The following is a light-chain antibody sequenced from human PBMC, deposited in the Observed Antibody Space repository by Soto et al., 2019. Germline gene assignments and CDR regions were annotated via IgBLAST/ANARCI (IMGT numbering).Light chain of an antibody. J-gene: IGKJ2*01. V-gene: IGKV3-20*01. CDR3: QQYGSSVSYT. Sequence: EIVLTQSPGTLSLSPGERVTLSCRASQSVYNNYLAWYQQKPGQAPRLLIFVASNRATGIPDRFSGSGSGTDFTLTISGLEPEDFAVYYCQQYGSSVSYTFGQGTKVEIK. CDR2: VAS. CDR1: QSVYNNY.